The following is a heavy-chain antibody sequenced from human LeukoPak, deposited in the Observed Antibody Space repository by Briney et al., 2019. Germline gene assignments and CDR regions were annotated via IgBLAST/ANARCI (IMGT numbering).Heavy chain of an antibody. CDR3: AREMGYSTSSLRMDV. D-gene: IGHD6-13*01. Sequence: SETPSLTCAVSGGSFSGYYWTWVRQPPGKGLEGIGEMNHRGSANYNPSLKSRLTISVDTSKNQFSLKLSSVTAADTAVYYCAREMGYSTSSLRMDVWGQGTTVTVSS. CDR2: MNHRGSA. V-gene: IGHV4-34*01. J-gene: IGHJ6*02. CDR1: GGSFSGYY.